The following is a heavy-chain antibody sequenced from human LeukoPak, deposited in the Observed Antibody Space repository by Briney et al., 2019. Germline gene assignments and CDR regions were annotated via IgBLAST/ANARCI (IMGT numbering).Heavy chain of an antibody. CDR2: IRSKANSYAT. CDR1: GFTFSGSV. CDR3: TVYDDYRFDP. V-gene: IGHV3-73*01. J-gene: IGHJ5*02. Sequence: PGGSLRLSCAASGFTFSGSVMHWVRQASGKGLEWVGRIRSKANSYATAYAGSVKGVFTISRDDSKHTAYLQMTSLKTEDTAVYYCTVYDDYRFDPWGQGTLVTVSS. D-gene: IGHD4-17*01.